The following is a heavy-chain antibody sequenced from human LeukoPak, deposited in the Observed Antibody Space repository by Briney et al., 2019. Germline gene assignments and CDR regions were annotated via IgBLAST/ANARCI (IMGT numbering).Heavy chain of an antibody. J-gene: IGHJ4*02. CDR2: ISSTGGSV. V-gene: IGHV3-11*04. Sequence: GGSLRLSCAASGFTFSDYYMSWIRQAPGKGLEWISYISSTGGSVYYADSVKGRFTISRDNAKNSLYLQMNSLRVEDTAFYYCARDLAYSRLDYWGQGMLVTVSS. D-gene: IGHD5-18*01. CDR1: GFTFSDYY. CDR3: ARDLAYSRLDY.